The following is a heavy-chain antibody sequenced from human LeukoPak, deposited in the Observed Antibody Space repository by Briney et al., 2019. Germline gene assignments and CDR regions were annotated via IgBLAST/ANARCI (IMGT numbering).Heavy chain of an antibody. CDR2: IIPILGIA. CDR3: ARDSRRGGYYYYGMDV. V-gene: IGHV1-69*04. J-gene: IGHJ6*02. Sequence: SVKVSCKASGGTFSSYAISWVRQAPGQGLEWMGRIIPILGIANYAQKFQGRVTITADKSTSTAYMELSSLRSEDTAVYYCARDSRRGGYYYYGMDVWGQGTTVTVSS. D-gene: IGHD3-16*01. CDR1: GGTFSSYA.